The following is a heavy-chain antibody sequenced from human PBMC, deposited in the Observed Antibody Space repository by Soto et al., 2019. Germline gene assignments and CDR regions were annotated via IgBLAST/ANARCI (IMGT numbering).Heavy chain of an antibody. V-gene: IGHV4-4*07. CDR1: GGSISSYY. J-gene: IGHJ6*02. Sequence: QVQLQESGPGLVKPSETLSLTCTVSGGSISSYYWSWIRQPAGKGLEWIGRIYTSGSTNYNPSLKSRVTVSVDTSKNQFSLKLSSVTAADTAVYYCARDRFIAVADNYYYGMDVWGQGTTVTVSS. CDR3: ARDRFIAVADNYYYGMDV. D-gene: IGHD6-19*01. CDR2: IYTSGST.